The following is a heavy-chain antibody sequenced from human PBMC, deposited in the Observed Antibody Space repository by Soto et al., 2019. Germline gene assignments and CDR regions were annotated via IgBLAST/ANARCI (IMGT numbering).Heavy chain of an antibody. CDR3: ARVGIAAAGIGFFGWYFDL. CDR1: GFTFSSYW. D-gene: IGHD6-13*01. V-gene: IGHV3-7*01. CDR2: IKQDGSEK. Sequence: GGSLRLSCAASGFTFSSYWMSWVRQAPGKGLGWVANIKQDGSEKYYVDSVKGRFTISRDNAKNSLYLQMNSLRAEDTAVYYCARVGIAAAGIGFFGWYFDLWGRGTLVTVSS. J-gene: IGHJ2*01.